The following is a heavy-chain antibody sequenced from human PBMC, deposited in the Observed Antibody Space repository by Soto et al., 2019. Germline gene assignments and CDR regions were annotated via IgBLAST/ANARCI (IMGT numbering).Heavy chain of an antibody. CDR2: IYYSGST. V-gene: IGHV4-39*01. J-gene: IGHJ4*02. Sequence: SETLSLTCTVSGGSISSYYWGWIRQPPGKGLEWIGSIYYSGSTYYNPSLKSRVTISVDTSKNQFSLKLSSVTAADTAVYYCARARQIYYFDYWGQGTLVTVSS. CDR1: GGSISSYY. CDR3: ARARQIYYFDY.